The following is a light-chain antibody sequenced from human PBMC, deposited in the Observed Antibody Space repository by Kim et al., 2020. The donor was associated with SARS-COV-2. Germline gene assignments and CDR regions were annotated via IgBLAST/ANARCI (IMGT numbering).Light chain of an antibody. CDR3: QSADISGTSWV. CDR1: AVKKGV. Sequence: PAQTARITCSGDAVKKGVDYWYQQKPSRGHILVLYRDKERPSWIPERFSGSRSETADTLTMSGGQAEAEAEDFCQSADISGTSWVFGGGTKLTVL. V-gene: IGLV3-25*03. CDR2: RDK. J-gene: IGLJ2*01.